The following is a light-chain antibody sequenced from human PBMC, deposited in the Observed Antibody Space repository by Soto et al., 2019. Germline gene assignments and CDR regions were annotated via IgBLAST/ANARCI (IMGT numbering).Light chain of an antibody. V-gene: IGLV2-23*02. CDR3: YSFTGISXSLVV. Sequence: QSVLTQPASVSGSPGQSITISCTGTSRDIGTSNLVSWYQQYPGKAPKLMIYEVTKRPSGISYRFSGSKSGNTASLTISGLQPEDEADYYCYSFTGISXSLVVFGTG. CDR2: EVT. CDR1: SRDIGTSNL. J-gene: IGLJ1*01.